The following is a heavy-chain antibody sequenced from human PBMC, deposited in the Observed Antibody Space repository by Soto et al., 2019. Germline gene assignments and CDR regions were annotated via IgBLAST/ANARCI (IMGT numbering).Heavy chain of an antibody. D-gene: IGHD2-15*01. Sequence: SQTLSLTCAISGDSVSSNSAAWNWIRQSPSRGLEWLGRTYYRSKWYNDYAVSVKSRITINPDTSKNQFSLQLNSVTPEDTAVYYCAREGNIVVVVAATDIWFDYWGQGTLVTSPQ. J-gene: IGHJ4*02. CDR3: AREGNIVVVVAATDIWFDY. CDR2: TYYRSKWYN. V-gene: IGHV6-1*01. CDR1: GDSVSSNSAA.